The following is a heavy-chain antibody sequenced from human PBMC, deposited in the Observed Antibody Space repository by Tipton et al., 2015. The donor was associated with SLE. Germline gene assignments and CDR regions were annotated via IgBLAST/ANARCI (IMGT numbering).Heavy chain of an antibody. CDR3: ARGRLLEWLSTYYYYYGMDV. J-gene: IGHJ6*02. D-gene: IGHD3-3*01. CDR2: INHSGST. CDR1: GGSFSDYS. V-gene: IGHV4-34*01. Sequence: TLSLTCVVYGGSFSDYSWSWIRQPPGRGLEWIGEINHSGSTNYNPSLKSRLTISVDTSKIQFSLKLGSVTAADTAVYYCARGRLLEWLSTYYYYYGMDVWGHGTTVTVSS.